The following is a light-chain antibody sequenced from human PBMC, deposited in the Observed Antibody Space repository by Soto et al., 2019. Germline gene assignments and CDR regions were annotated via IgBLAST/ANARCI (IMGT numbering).Light chain of an antibody. J-gene: IGKJ5*01. Sequence: EVVLTQSPATLSLSPGEGATLSYRASQSISSSYLSWYQQKPGQAPRLLIYGASTRATGIPARFSGSGRGSGTDFTLTISSLQPEDFAVYYCLQDYNLPITFGQGTRLEIK. CDR3: LQDYNLPIT. V-gene: IGKV3D-7*01. CDR2: GAS. CDR1: QSISSSY.